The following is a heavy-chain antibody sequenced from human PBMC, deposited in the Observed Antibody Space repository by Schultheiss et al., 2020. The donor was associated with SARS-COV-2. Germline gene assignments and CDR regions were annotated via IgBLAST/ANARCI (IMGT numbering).Heavy chain of an antibody. V-gene: IGHV4-34*01. D-gene: IGHD3-16*01. CDR1: GGSISSYY. Sequence: SETLSLTCTVSGGSISSYYWSWIRQPPGKGLEWIGEINHSGSTIYNPSLKSRVTISVDTSKNQFSLKLSSVTAADTAVYYCARVGEDRHMGAYYYGMDVWGQGTTVTVSS. J-gene: IGHJ6*02. CDR3: ARVGEDRHMGAYYYGMDV. CDR2: INHSGST.